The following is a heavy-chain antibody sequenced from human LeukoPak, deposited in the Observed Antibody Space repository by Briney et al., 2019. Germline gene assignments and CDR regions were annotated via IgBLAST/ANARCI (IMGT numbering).Heavy chain of an antibody. CDR2: IKQDGSEK. CDR1: GFTFSSYW. Sequence: GGSLRLSCAASGFTFSSYWMSWVRQAPGKGLEWVANIKQDGSEKYYVDSVKGRFTISRDNAKNSLYLQMNSLRAEDTAVYYCARWTAFGVVIRHYYGMDVWGQGTTVAVSS. J-gene: IGHJ6*02. D-gene: IGHD3-3*01. V-gene: IGHV3-7*01. CDR3: ARWTAFGVVIRHYYGMDV.